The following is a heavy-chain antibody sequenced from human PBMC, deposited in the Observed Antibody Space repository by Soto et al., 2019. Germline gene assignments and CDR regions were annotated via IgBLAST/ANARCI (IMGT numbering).Heavy chain of an antibody. D-gene: IGHD3-10*02. J-gene: IGHJ5*02. CDR2: INAGNSKT. Sequence: QVHFVQSGAEVKKPGASVKVSCKASGYTFSGYAIHWLRQAPGQRPEWLGWINAGNSKTYYSEKFEGRVTFTRDTVATTVNMELTSLTSEDTAVYYCGRDRSGTGYYVDWFDPWGQGTLVTVSS. CDR1: GYTFSGYA. CDR3: GRDRSGTGYYVDWFDP. V-gene: IGHV1-3*01.